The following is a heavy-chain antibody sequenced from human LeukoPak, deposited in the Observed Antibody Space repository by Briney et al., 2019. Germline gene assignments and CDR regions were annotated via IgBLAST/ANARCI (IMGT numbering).Heavy chain of an antibody. CDR2: IYSSGST. J-gene: IGHJ4*02. CDR3: ARDYDILTGYYI. D-gene: IGHD3-9*01. V-gene: IGHV4-4*07. CDR1: GGSINNYY. Sequence: SETLSLTCTVSGGSINNYYWSWIRQPAGKGLEWIGLIYSSGSTSYNPSLKSRVTMSVDTSKKQFSLRLSSVTAADTAVYYCARDYDILTGYYIWGQGTLVTVSS.